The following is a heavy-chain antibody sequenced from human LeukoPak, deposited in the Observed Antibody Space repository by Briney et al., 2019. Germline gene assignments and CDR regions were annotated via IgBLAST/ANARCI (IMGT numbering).Heavy chain of an antibody. D-gene: IGHD4-23*01. CDR3: AKDRYYGGNALDY. CDR1: GFTFSSYA. J-gene: IGHJ4*02. V-gene: IGHV3-23*01. Sequence: GGSLRLSCAASGFTFSSYAMTWVRQSPGKGLEWVSGISGSGSTTYYADSVKGRFTISRDNSNNTLYLHMHSLRAGDTAVYYCAKDRYYGGNALDYWGQGALVTVSS. CDR2: ISGSGSTT.